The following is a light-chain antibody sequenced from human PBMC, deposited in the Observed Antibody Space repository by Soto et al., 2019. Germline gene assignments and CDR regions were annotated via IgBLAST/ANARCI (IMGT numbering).Light chain of an antibody. J-gene: IGLJ1*01. CDR1: RSDVGSFNY. CDR2: EVS. Sequence: QSALTQPASVSGSPGQSITISCTGTRSDVGSFNYVSWYQHHPGKAPKLMIYEVSNRPSGVSNRFSGSKSGNTASLTISGLQAEDEADYYCSSYTSTSTLGVFGTGTKVTVL. CDR3: SSYTSTSTLGV. V-gene: IGLV2-14*01.